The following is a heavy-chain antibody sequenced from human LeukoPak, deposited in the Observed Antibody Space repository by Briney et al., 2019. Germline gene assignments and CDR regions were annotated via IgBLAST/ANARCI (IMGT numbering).Heavy chain of an antibody. Sequence: GGSLRLSCAASGFIVTDNYMSWVRQAPGKGLEWVSAIYSGDNSQYADSVKGRFAISRDNAKNSLYLQMNSLRAEDTAVYYCAGGASYYDILTGAYWYFDLWGRGTLVTVSS. CDR2: IYSGDNS. CDR3: AGGASYYDILTGAYWYFDL. CDR1: GFIVTDNY. D-gene: IGHD3-9*01. V-gene: IGHV3-66*01. J-gene: IGHJ2*01.